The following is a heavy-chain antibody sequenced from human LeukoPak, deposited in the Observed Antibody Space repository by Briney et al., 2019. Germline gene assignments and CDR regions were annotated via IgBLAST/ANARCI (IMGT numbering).Heavy chain of an antibody. CDR3: AREGYSSSWYDYYFDY. J-gene: IGHJ4*02. V-gene: IGHV3-74*01. Sequence: GGSLRLSCAASGSTFSSYWMHWVRQAPGKGLVWVSRINTDGSSTSYADSVKGRFTISRDNAKNTLYLQMNSLRAEDTAVYYCAREGYSSSWYDYYFDYWGQGTLVTVSS. D-gene: IGHD6-13*01. CDR2: INTDGSST. CDR1: GSTFSSYW.